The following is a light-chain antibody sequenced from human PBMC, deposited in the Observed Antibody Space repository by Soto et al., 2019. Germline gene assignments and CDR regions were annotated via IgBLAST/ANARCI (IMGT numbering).Light chain of an antibody. CDR3: QSYDSSLSGAV. J-gene: IGLJ7*01. CDR2: GNS. V-gene: IGLV1-40*01. CDR1: SSNIGAGYD. Sequence: QSVLTQPPSVSGAPGQRVTISCTGSSSNIGAGYDVHWYQQLPGTAPKLLIYGNSNRPSGVPDRFSGSKSGTSASLAITGLRAEDEADYYCQSYDSSLSGAVFGGGTPLTVL.